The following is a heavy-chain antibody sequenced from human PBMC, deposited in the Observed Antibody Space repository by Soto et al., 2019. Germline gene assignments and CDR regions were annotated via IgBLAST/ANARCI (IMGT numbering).Heavy chain of an antibody. CDR3: ARDPGRYSGRYYYYYGMDV. J-gene: IGHJ6*02. Sequence: ASVKVSCKASGYCFSGYYIQWVRQAPGQGLEWMGWISAYNGNTNYAQKLQGRVTMTTDTSTSTAYMELRSLRSEDTAVYYCARDPGRYSGRYYYYYGMDVWGQGTTVTVSS. V-gene: IGHV1-18*04. CDR1: GYCFSGYY. CDR2: ISAYNGNT. D-gene: IGHD1-26*01.